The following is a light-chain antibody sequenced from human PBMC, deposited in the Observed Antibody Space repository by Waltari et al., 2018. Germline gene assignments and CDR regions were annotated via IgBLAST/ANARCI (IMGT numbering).Light chain of an antibody. CDR3: QQYYSRRT. CDR1: QSLLYNSNDKNY. J-gene: IGKJ1*01. V-gene: IGKV4-1*01. CDR2: WAS. Sequence: DIVMTQSPDSLAVSLGERVTIHCKSSQSLLYNSNDKNYLAWYQQQPGQPPKLLFYWASTRHSGVPYRFSGSGSATDFTLTISSLQAEDVAVYYCQQYYSRRTFGQGTRVEIK.